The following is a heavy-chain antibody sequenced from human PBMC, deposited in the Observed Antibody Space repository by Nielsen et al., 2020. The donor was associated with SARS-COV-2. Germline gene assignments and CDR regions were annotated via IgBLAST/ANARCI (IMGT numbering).Heavy chain of an antibody. CDR2: VSRNGDYT. CDR1: GLSFSNYV. D-gene: IGHD4-17*01. Sequence: GGSLRLSCVGSGLSFSNYVMNWVRQAPGKGLEWVSSVSRNGDYTYYSDSVKGRFTISRDDSQSTLFLQMSWLRAEDTAVYYCANSDYGDYIFDLWGKGDLVTVSS. V-gene: IGHV3-23*01. CDR3: ANSDYGDYIFDL. J-gene: IGHJ5*02.